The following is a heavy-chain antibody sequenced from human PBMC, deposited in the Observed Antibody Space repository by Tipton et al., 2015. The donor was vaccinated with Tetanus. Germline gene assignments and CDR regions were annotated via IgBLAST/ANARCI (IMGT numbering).Heavy chain of an antibody. CDR1: GFTFSSYW. D-gene: IGHD6-13*01. V-gene: IGHV3-7*01. CDR2: IKHDGSEK. Sequence: SLRLSCAASGFTFSSYWMSWVRQAPGKGLEWVANIKHDGSEKYYVDSVKGRFTISRDNAKNSLYLQMNSLRAEDTAVYYCARESKTVGYSSSWDWAYGMDVWGQGTTVTVSS. CDR3: ARESKTVGYSSSWDWAYGMDV. J-gene: IGHJ6*02.